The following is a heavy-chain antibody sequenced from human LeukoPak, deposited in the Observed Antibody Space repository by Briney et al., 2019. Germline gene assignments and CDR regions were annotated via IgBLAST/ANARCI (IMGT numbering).Heavy chain of an antibody. Sequence: SETLSLTCTVSGGSIDIYYWSWIRQPAGKGLEWIGRIYTSGSTNHNPSLKSRVTMSVDKSKNQLSLKLSSVTAADTAVYYCARGAYHYGSGSYYFDYWGQGTLVTVSS. D-gene: IGHD3-10*01. CDR3: ARGAYHYGSGSYYFDY. J-gene: IGHJ4*02. CDR2: IYTSGST. CDR1: GGSIDIYY. V-gene: IGHV4-4*07.